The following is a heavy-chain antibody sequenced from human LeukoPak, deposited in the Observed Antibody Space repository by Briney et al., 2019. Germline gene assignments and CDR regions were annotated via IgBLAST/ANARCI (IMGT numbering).Heavy chain of an antibody. CDR3: ARGEGYCGGDCYYGMDV. CDR1: GFTFSSYA. CDR2: ISYDGSNK. V-gene: IGHV3-30-3*01. J-gene: IGHJ6*02. Sequence: GGSLRLSCAASGFTFSSYAMHWVRQGPGKGLEWVAVISYDGSNKYYADSVKGRFTISRDNSKNTLYLQMNSLRAEDTAVYYCARGEGYCGGDCYYGMDVWGQGTTVTVSS. D-gene: IGHD2-21*01.